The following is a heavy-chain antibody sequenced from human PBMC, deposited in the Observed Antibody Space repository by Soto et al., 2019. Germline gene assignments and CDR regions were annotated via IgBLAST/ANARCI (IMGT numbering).Heavy chain of an antibody. CDR1: GYTFTSYG. CDR2: ISAYNGNT. CDR3: ARVSYMWWGTSWDIGTEYGLDV. J-gene: IGHJ6*02. Sequence: ASVQVSCKASGYTFTSYGIIWVRQAPGQGLEWMGWISAYNGNTNYAQKLQGRVTMTTDTYTSTAYMELRSLRSDDTAVYYCARVSYMWWGTSWDIGTEYGLDVWG. D-gene: IGHD2-21*01. V-gene: IGHV1-18*04.